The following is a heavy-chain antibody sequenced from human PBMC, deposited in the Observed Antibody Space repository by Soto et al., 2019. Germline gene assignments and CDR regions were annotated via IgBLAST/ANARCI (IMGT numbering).Heavy chain of an antibody. CDR2: VNPKRGGT. D-gene: IGHD3-3*02. CDR3: ARVNIFGADTSPPYNYGMDV. Sequence: ASVKVSCKTYGYTFSNYFLHWVRQAPGQGPEWMGFVNPKRGGTEYAQKFQGRVTMTRDTSINTVYLDLSRLTSDDTAVYYCARVNIFGADTSPPYNYGMDVWGQGTTVTVSS. V-gene: IGHV1-2*02. CDR1: GYTFSNYF. J-gene: IGHJ6*02.